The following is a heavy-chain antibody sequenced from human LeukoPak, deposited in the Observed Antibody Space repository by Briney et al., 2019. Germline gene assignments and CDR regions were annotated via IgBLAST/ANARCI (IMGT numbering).Heavy chain of an antibody. CDR2: IYSGGST. CDR1: GFTVSSNY. CDR3: ASPGVDCGGDCYHNSYYFDY. D-gene: IGHD2-21*02. Sequence: PGGSLRVSCAASGFTVSSNYMSWVRQAPGNGLEWVSVIYSGGSTYYADSVKGRFTISRDNAKNSLYLQMNSLRAEDTAVYYCASPGVDCGGDCYHNSYYFDYWGQGTLVTVSS. V-gene: IGHV3-66*01. J-gene: IGHJ4*02.